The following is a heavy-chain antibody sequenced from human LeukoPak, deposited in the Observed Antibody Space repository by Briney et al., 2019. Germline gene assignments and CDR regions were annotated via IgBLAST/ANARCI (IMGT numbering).Heavy chain of an antibody. V-gene: IGHV3-23*01. CDR1: GFTFSSYA. J-gene: IGHJ4*02. Sequence: GGSLRLSCAASGFTFSSYAKSWVRQAPGKGLEWVSAISGSGGSTYYADSVKGRFTISRDNSKNTLYLQMNSLRAEDTAVYYCAKVWYRSYYDILTGYYSDYWGQGTLVTVSS. D-gene: IGHD3-9*01. CDR3: AKVWYRSYYDILTGYYSDY. CDR2: ISGSGGST.